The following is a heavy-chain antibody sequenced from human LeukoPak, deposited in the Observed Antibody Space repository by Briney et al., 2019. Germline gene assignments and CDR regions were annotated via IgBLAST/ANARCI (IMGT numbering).Heavy chain of an antibody. Sequence: PGGSLRLSCGTSGFTFSRYGMHWVRQAPGKGLEWVSYISSSGSTIYYADSVKGRFTISRDNAKNSLYLQMNSLRAEDTAVYYCARDYGGSSPFDYWGQGTLVTVSS. CDR2: ISSSGSTI. V-gene: IGHV3-48*03. D-gene: IGHD4-23*01. CDR3: ARDYGGSSPFDY. J-gene: IGHJ4*02. CDR1: GFTFSRYG.